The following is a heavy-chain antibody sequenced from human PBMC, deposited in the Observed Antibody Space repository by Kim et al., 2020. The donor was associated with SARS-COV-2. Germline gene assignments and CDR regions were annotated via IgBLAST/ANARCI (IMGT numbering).Heavy chain of an antibody. Sequence: YSQKFQGRVTITRDTSASTAYMELSSLRSEDTAVYYCAHVLLSSGWAFDIWGQGTMVTVSP. J-gene: IGHJ3*02. D-gene: IGHD3-10*01. V-gene: IGHV1-3*01. CDR3: AHVLLSSGWAFDI.